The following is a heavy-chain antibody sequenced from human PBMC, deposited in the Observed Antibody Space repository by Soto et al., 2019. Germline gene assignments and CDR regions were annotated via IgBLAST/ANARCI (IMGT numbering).Heavy chain of an antibody. CDR3: DSRGHGDWFDP. CDR1: GGSISSGGYS. Sequence: SETLSLTCAVSGGSISSGGYSWSWIRQPPGKGLEWIGYIYHSGSTYYNPSLKSRVTIPVDRSKNQFSLKLSSVTAADTAVYSCDSRGHGDWFDPWGQGTLVTVSS. CDR2: IYHSGST. J-gene: IGHJ5*02. V-gene: IGHV4-30-2*01.